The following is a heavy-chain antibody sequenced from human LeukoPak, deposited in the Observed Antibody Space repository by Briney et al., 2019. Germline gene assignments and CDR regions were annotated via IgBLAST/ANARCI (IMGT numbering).Heavy chain of an antibody. CDR3: VRDGCRSGIQKQAYFDY. CDR2: ISYDKSNK. V-gene: IGHV3-30-3*01. J-gene: IGHJ4*02. Sequence: PGGSLRLSSAASRFTFSGYVMHSVRQAPGKGLEWVAVISYDKSNKYYADSVKGRFTISRDNSKNTLYLQMDSLKTEDRAVYYFVRDGCRSGIQKQAYFDYWGQRTLVTVSS. D-gene: IGHD1-26*01. CDR1: RFTFSGYV.